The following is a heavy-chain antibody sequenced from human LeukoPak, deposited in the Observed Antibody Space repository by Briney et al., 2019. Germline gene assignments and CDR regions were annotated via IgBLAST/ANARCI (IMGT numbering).Heavy chain of an antibody. Sequence: SETLSLTCFVSGASIMSGNWWTWVRQPPGKGLEWIGEIYHSRSTNYNPSLKSRVTISVDKSESQFSLRLISMTAADTAAYYCARMGVAAGSNWLDPWGQGTLVTVSS. D-gene: IGHD6-13*01. J-gene: IGHJ5*02. CDR1: GASIMSGNW. CDR3: ARMGVAAGSNWLDP. CDR2: IYHSRST. V-gene: IGHV4-4*02.